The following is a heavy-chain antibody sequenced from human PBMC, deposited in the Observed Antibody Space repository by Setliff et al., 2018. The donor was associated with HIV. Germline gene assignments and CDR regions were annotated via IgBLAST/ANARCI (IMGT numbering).Heavy chain of an antibody. CDR2: IQSSGTT. Sequence: SETLSLTCAVSGDSIISSRRFWGWIRQPPGKGLEWIGNIQSSGTTYYNPSLKSQVIISVDLPNNQFSLKLHSVTAADTAVYYCASGEDSGSYGEPFDSWGQGALVTVSS. V-gene: IGHV4-39*01. CDR1: GDSIISSRRF. J-gene: IGHJ4*02. CDR3: ASGEDSGSYGEPFDS. D-gene: IGHD1-26*01.